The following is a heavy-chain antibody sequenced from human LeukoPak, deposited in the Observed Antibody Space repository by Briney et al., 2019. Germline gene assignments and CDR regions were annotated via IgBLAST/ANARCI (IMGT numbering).Heavy chain of an antibody. D-gene: IGHD7-27*01. CDR2: IHYSGYT. CDR1: GGSISNYY. V-gene: IGHV4-59*01. CDR3: ARHWGSDWYFDL. Sequence: PSETLSLTCAVSGGSISNYYCSWIRQPPGKGLEWLGYIHYSGYTNYNPSLKSRVTISVDTSKNQFSLNLSSVTAADTAVYYCARHWGSDWYFDLWAVAPWSLSPQ. J-gene: IGHJ2*01.